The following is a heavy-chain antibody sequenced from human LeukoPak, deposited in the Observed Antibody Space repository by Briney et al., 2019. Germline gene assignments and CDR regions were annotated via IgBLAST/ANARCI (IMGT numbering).Heavy chain of an antibody. J-gene: IGHJ4*02. Sequence: GGSLRLSCEVSGFPVRSRYMTWVRQPPGKGLECVAVIYGGGTTYHIDSVKGRFTISRDISKGTMYLEMNNLRVEDTAIYYCASLEGGPSDGRWGQGTLVTVPS. D-gene: IGHD3-3*01. V-gene: IGHV3-53*01. CDR1: GFPVRSRY. CDR2: IYGGGTT. CDR3: ASLEGGPSDGR.